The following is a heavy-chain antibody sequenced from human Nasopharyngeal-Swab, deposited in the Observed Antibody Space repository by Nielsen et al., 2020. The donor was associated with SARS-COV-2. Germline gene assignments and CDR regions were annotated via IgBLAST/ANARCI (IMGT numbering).Heavy chain of an antibody. CDR3: ARAPYCGGDCYSIRGYYYYMDV. CDR2: IIPIFGTA. CDR1: GGTFSSYA. Sequence: VKVSCKASGGTFSSYAISWVRQAPGQGLEWMGGIIPIFGTANYAQKFQGRVTITADESTSTAYMELSSLRSEDTAVYYCARAPYCGGDCYSIRGYYYYMDVWGKGTTVTVSS. J-gene: IGHJ6*03. D-gene: IGHD2-21*02. V-gene: IGHV1-69*13.